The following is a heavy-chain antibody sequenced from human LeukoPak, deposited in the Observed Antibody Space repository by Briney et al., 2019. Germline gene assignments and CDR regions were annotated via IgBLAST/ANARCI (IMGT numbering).Heavy chain of an antibody. CDR3: AKDLDYGSGSYSEIFDN. Sequence: GGSLRLSCAASGFTFSSYAMSWVRQAPGKGLEWVSAISGSGGSTYYADSVKGRFTISRDNSKNTLYLQMNSLRAEDTAVYYCAKDLDYGSGSYSEIFDNWGQGTLVTVSS. V-gene: IGHV3-23*01. CDR2: ISGSGGST. J-gene: IGHJ4*02. CDR1: GFTFSSYA. D-gene: IGHD3-10*01.